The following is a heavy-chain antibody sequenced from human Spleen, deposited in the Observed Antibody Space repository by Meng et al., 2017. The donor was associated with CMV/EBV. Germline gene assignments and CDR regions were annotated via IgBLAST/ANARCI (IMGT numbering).Heavy chain of an antibody. CDR3: ATIYYDILPRAFDY. CDR1: GYRFTDYF. V-gene: IGHV1-2*02. Sequence: ASVKVSCKASGYRFTDYFVHWVRQAPGLGLEWMGWINPKSGGTNYTQKFQGRLTVTRDTSISTTYMELTRLRSDDTAVYYCATIYYDILPRAFDYWGQGTLVTVSS. J-gene: IGHJ4*02. CDR2: INPKSGGT. D-gene: IGHD3-9*01.